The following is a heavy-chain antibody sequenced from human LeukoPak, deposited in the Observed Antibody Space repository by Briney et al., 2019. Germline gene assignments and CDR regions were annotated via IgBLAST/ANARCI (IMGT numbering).Heavy chain of an antibody. CDR2: IIPILGIA. D-gene: IGHD7-27*01. CDR1: GATFSSYA. Sequence: ASVNLSCNASGATFSSYAISWVRQAPAQGLEWMGRIIPILGIANYAQKFQGRVTITADKSTSAAYMDLSSLRSEDTAVYCCARDDWGFRSVIGRYFDLWGRGTLVTVSS. CDR3: ARDDWGFRSVIGRYFDL. J-gene: IGHJ2*01. V-gene: IGHV1-69*04.